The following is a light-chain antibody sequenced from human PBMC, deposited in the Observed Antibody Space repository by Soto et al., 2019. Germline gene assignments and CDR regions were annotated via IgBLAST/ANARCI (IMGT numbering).Light chain of an antibody. V-gene: IGKV3-20*01. CDR1: QSISSTY. Sequence: EIVLTQSPGTLSLSPGERATLSCRASQSISSTYLAWYRQKPVQAPRLLIYAASSRATGIPDRFSGSGSGTDFTLTISRLEPEDFAVYYCQQYYASSWTFGQGTKVDIK. CDR2: AAS. CDR3: QQYYASSWT. J-gene: IGKJ1*01.